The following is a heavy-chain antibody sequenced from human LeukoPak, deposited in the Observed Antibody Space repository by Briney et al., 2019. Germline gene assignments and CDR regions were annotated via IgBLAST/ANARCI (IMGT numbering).Heavy chain of an antibody. CDR2: ISWNSGSI. J-gene: IGHJ4*02. D-gene: IGHD6-13*01. CDR1: GFTFDDYA. CDR3: AKGHPTRYSSSWYFDY. V-gene: IGHV3-9*01. Sequence: GGSLRLSCAASGFTFDDYAMHWVRQAPGKGLEWVSGISWNSGSIGYADSVKGRFTISRDNAKNSLYLQMNSLRAEDTALYYCAKGHPTRYSSSWYFDYWGQGTLVTVSS.